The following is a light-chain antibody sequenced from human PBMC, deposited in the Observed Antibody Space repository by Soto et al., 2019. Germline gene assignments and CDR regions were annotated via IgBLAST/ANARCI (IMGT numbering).Light chain of an antibody. Sequence: QSALTQPRSVSGSPGQSVTISCTGTSSDVGGHNFVSWYQQHPGIAPKLMIYDVNKRPSGVPDRFSGSKSGNTASLTISGLQAEYEADYYCCSYAGNNTVIFGGGTKLTVL. CDR2: DVN. J-gene: IGLJ2*01. V-gene: IGLV2-11*01. CDR3: CSYAGNNTVI. CDR1: SSDVGGHNF.